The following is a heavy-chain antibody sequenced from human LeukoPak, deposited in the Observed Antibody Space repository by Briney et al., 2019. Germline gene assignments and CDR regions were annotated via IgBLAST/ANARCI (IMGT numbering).Heavy chain of an antibody. D-gene: IGHD3-22*01. CDR1: GFTFSDYY. J-gene: IGHJ4*02. Sequence: PGGSLRLSCAASGFTFSDYYMSWIRQAPGKGLEWVSYISSSGSTIYYADSVKGRFTISRDNAKNSLYLQMDRLSAEDTAVYYCASGTKTYYYDSSGFDYWGQGTLVTVSS. V-gene: IGHV3-11*04. CDR2: ISSSGSTI. CDR3: ASGTKTYYYDSSGFDY.